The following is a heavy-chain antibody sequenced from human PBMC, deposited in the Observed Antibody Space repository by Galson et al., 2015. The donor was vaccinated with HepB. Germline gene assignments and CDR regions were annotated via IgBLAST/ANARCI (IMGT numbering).Heavy chain of an antibody. CDR1: GYTFTSYG. D-gene: IGHD3-22*01. CDR3: ARGGDYYDSSGPSPYYYYGMDV. Sequence: SVKVSCKASGYTFTSYGISWVRQAPGQGLEWMGWISAYNGNTNYAQKLQGRVTMTTDTSTSTAYMELRSLRSDDTAVYYCARGGDYYDSSGPSPYYYYGMDVWGQGTTVTVSS. CDR2: ISAYNGNT. J-gene: IGHJ6*02. V-gene: IGHV1-18*04.